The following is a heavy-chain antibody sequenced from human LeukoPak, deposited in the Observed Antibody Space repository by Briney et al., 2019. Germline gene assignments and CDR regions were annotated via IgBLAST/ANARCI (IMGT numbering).Heavy chain of an antibody. V-gene: IGHV1-2*02. Sequence: GASVKVSCKASGYTFTGYYMHWVRQAPGQGLQWMGWINPNSGGTNYAQEFEGRVTMTTDTSTSTAYMELRSLRSDDTAVYYCARNSVETYYYDSSGYGAFDIWGQGTMVTVSS. J-gene: IGHJ3*02. CDR1: GYTFTGYY. CDR3: ARNSVETYYYDSSGYGAFDI. CDR2: INPNSGGT. D-gene: IGHD3-22*01.